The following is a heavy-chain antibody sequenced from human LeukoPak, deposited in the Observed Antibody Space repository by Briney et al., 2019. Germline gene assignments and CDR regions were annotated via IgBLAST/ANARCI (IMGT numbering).Heavy chain of an antibody. V-gene: IGHV3-23*01. Sequence: GGSLRLTCAASGFTFSSYAMSWVRQAPGKGLEWVSAISGSGGSTFYADSVKGRFTISRDNFKNTLHLQMNSLRAEDTAVYYCLNLGYCSRTTCRYSYGMDVWGQGTTVTVSS. CDR1: GFTFSSYA. J-gene: IGHJ6*02. D-gene: IGHD2-2*01. CDR2: ISGSGGST. CDR3: LNLGYCSRTTCRYSYGMDV.